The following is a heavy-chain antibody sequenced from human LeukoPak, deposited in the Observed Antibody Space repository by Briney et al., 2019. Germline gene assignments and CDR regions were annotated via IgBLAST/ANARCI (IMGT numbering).Heavy chain of an antibody. CDR3: ARALSWTTDSYYYMDV. Sequence: ASVKPSCKASVYTFTSYDINWVRQATGRGLEWMGWMNPNSGNTGFAQKFQGRVTMTKNTSITTAYMELSSLRSEDTALYYCARALSWTTDSYYYMDVWGKGTTVTVSS. J-gene: IGHJ6*03. V-gene: IGHV1-8*01. D-gene: IGHD3/OR15-3a*01. CDR2: MNPNSGNT. CDR1: VYTFTSYD.